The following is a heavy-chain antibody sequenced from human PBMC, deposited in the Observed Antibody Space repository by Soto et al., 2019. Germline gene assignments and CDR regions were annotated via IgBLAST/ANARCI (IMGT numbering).Heavy chain of an antibody. CDR2: INPNSGGT. J-gene: IGHJ5*02. D-gene: IGHD5-12*01. Sequence: QVQLVQSGAEVKKPGASVKVSCTASGYTFTAYYMHWVRQAPGQGLEWMGWINPNSGGTYHAQNFQGRVTMTRDTSTPTAYMELASLRSDDTAVYYCARGGGRGYNELDPWGHGTLVIVSS. CDR1: GYTFTAYY. V-gene: IGHV1-2*02. CDR3: ARGGGRGYNELDP.